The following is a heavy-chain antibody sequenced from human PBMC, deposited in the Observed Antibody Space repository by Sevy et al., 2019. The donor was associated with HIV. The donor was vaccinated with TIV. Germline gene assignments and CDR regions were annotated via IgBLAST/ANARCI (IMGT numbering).Heavy chain of an antibody. Sequence: GGSLRLSCAASGSTFSSYGMHWVRQAPGKGLEWVAVISYDGSNKYYADSVKGRFTISRDNSKNTLYLQMNSLRAEDTAVYYCASKPKELFLGAFDIWGQGTMVTVSS. CDR3: ASKPKELFLGAFDI. V-gene: IGHV3-30*03. CDR2: ISYDGSNK. J-gene: IGHJ3*02. CDR1: GSTFSSYG. D-gene: IGHD3-10*01.